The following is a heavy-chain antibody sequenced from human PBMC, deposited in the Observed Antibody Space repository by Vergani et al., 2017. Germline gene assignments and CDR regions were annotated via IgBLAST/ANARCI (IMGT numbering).Heavy chain of an antibody. J-gene: IGHJ4*02. CDR3: ARPAVTYGDDCEY. Sequence: QVQLQESGPGLVKPSETLSLTCAVSGYSISSGYYWGWIRQPPGKGLEWIGSIYHSGSTYYNPSLKSRVTISVDTSKNQFSLKLSSVTAADTAVYYCARPAVTYGDDCEYWGQGTLVIVSS. CDR1: GYSISSGYY. D-gene: IGHD4-17*01. CDR2: IYHSGST. V-gene: IGHV4-38-2*01.